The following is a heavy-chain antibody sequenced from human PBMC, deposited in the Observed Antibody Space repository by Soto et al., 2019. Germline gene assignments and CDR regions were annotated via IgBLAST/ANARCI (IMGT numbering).Heavy chain of an antibody. CDR3: ARDPVGSSWFDC. V-gene: IGHV3-30-3*01. CDR2: ISYDGSNK. J-gene: IGHJ4*02. Sequence: PGGSLRLSCAASGSTFSSYAMHWVRQAPGKGLEWVAVISYDGSNKYYADSVKGRFTISRDNSKNTLYLQMNSLRAEDTAVYYWARDPVGSSWFDCWGQGTLVTVPS. CDR1: GSTFSSYA. D-gene: IGHD6-13*01.